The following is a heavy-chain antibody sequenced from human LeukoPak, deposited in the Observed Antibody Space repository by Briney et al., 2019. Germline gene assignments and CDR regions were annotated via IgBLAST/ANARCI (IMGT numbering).Heavy chain of an antibody. Sequence: SETVSLTCTVSGGPISSYYGSWIRQPPGKGLDWIGYIYYSGSTNYNPSLKSRVTMSVDTSKSQFSLNLMSVTAADTAVYYCTRDTGTTGEVKFDPWGQGTLVTVSS. J-gene: IGHJ5*02. D-gene: IGHD4-17*01. V-gene: IGHV4-59*12. CDR1: GGPISSYY. CDR2: IYYSGST. CDR3: TRDTGTTGEVKFDP.